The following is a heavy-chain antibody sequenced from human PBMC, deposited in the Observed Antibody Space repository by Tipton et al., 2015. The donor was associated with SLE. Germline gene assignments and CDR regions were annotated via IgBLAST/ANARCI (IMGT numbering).Heavy chain of an antibody. Sequence: SLRLSCSASGFTFSSYAMHWVRQAPGKGLEYVSAISSNGGSTYYADSVKGRFTISRDNSRNTLYLQMSSLRAEDTAVYYCVKVTHYYDSSGYVYWGQGTLVTVSS. CDR1: GFTFSSYA. J-gene: IGHJ4*02. CDR3: VKVTHYYDSSGYVY. CDR2: ISSNGGST. V-gene: IGHV3-64D*06. D-gene: IGHD3-22*01.